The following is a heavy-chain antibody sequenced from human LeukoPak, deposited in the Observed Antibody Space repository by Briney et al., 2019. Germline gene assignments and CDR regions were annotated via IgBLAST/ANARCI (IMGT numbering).Heavy chain of an antibody. Sequence: PGGSLRLSCAASGFTFSSYWMNWVRQAPGKGLVWVSHINSDGSVTNYADSVKGRFTISRDNAKNTLYLQMISLRVEDTAVYYCARYSNYYYYYGMDVWGQGTTVTVSS. D-gene: IGHD4-11*01. CDR2: INSDGSVT. J-gene: IGHJ6*02. CDR1: GFTFSSYW. V-gene: IGHV3-74*01. CDR3: ARYSNYYYYYGMDV.